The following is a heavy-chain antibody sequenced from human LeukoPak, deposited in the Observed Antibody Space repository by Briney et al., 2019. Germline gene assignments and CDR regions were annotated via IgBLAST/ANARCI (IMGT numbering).Heavy chain of an antibody. J-gene: IGHJ6*02. V-gene: IGHV3-21*01. CDR1: GFTFSSYS. CDR3: ARSDGAYCSGGSCYDYGMDV. Sequence: GGSLRLSCAASGFTFSSYSMNWVRQAPGKGLEWVSSISSSSSYIYYADSVKGRFTISRDNAKDSLYLQMNSLRAEDAAVYYCARSDGAYCSGGSCYDYGMDVWGQGTTVTVSS. CDR2: ISSSSSYI. D-gene: IGHD2-15*01.